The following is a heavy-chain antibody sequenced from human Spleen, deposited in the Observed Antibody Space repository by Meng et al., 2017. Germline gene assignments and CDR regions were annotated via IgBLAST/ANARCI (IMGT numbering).Heavy chain of an antibody. D-gene: IGHD6-13*01. CDR2: ISSSSSI. V-gene: IGHV3-69-1*01. CDR3: AREIIAAALFDY. J-gene: IGHJ4*02. CDR1: GFTFSDYC. Sequence: GESLKISCAASGFTFSDYCMNWVRQAPGKGLEWVSSISSSSSIYYADSVKGRFTISRDNAKNSLYLQMNSLRAEDTAVYYCAREIIAAALFDYWGQGTLVTVSS.